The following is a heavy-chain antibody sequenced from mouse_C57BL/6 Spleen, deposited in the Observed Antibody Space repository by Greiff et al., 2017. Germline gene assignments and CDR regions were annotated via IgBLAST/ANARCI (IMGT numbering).Heavy chain of an antibody. CDR2: FHPYNDDT. CDR3: ARKGSYYAMEY. CDR1: GYTFTTYP. V-gene: IGHV1-47*01. J-gene: IGHJ4*01. Sequence: VQGVESGAELVKPGASVKMSCKASGYTFTTYPIEWMKQNHGQSLEWIGNFHPYNDDTKYNEKFKGKATLTVEKSSSTVYLELSRVTSDDSAVYYCARKGSYYAMEYWGKGTSVTVSS.